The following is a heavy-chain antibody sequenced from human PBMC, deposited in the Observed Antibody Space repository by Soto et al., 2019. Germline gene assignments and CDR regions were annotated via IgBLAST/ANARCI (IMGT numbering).Heavy chain of an antibody. Sequence: ASVKVSCKASGYTFTSYDINWVRQATGQGLEWMGWMNPNSGNTGYAQKFQGRVTMTRNTSISTAYMELSSLRSEDTAVYYCARSHLTYDYIGGSYRYSPFDYWGQGTLVTVSS. J-gene: IGHJ4*02. CDR3: ARSHLTYDYIGGSYRYSPFDY. V-gene: IGHV1-8*01. CDR2: MNPNSGNT. CDR1: GYTFTSYD. D-gene: IGHD3-16*02.